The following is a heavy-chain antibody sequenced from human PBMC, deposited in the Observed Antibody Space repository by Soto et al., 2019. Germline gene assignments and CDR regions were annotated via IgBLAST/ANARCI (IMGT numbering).Heavy chain of an antibody. CDR3: ARGPRFIAARPGWFDP. D-gene: IGHD6-6*01. CDR1: GGSFSGYY. J-gene: IGHJ5*02. V-gene: IGHV4-34*01. CDR2: INHSGST. Sequence: QVQLQQWGAGLLKPSETLSLTCAVYGGSFSGYYWSWIRQPPGKGLEWIGEINHSGSTNYNPSLKSRVTISVDTSKNQFSLKLSSVTAADTAVYYCARGPRFIAARPGWFDPWGQGTLVTVSS.